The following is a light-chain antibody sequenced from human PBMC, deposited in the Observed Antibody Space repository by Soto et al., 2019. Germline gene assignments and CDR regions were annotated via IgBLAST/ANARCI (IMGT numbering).Light chain of an antibody. CDR2: EVN. CDR1: SSDVGGYNY. V-gene: IGLV2-14*01. J-gene: IGLJ1*01. Sequence: QSVLTQPPSASGSPGQSVTISCTGTSSDVGGYNYVSWYQQHPGKAPKLIIYEVNKRPSGVSNRFSGSKSGNTASLTISGLQAEDEADYYCSSYTTSRAYVFGIGTKLTVL. CDR3: SSYTTSRAYV.